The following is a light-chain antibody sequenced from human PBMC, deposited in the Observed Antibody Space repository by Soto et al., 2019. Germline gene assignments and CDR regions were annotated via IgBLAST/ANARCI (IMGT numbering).Light chain of an antibody. CDR3: QQRSNWPPT. J-gene: IGKJ4*01. Sequence: EIVMTQSPATLAVSPGEGAALSCRTSQSVIRYLAWYQQKPGQAPRLLIYDASKRATDIPDRFIGSGSGTDFTLTISSLEPEDFAVYYCQQRSNWPPTFGGGTKVDIK. CDR2: DAS. CDR1: QSVIRY. V-gene: IGKV3-11*01.